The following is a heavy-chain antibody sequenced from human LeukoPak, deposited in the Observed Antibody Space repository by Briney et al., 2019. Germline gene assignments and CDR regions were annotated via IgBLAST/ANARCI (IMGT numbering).Heavy chain of an antibody. Sequence: SETLSLTCAVSGGSICSYYWSCIRQPPGKGLEWIGYIYYSGSTNYNPSLKSRVTISVDTSKNQFSLKLSSVAAADTAVYYCARSGGYCSGGSCYRLYYYYGMDVWGKGTTVTVSS. D-gene: IGHD2-15*01. CDR3: ARSGGYCSGGSCYRLYYYYGMDV. CDR1: GGSICSYY. V-gene: IGHV4-59*01. CDR2: IYYSGST. J-gene: IGHJ6*04.